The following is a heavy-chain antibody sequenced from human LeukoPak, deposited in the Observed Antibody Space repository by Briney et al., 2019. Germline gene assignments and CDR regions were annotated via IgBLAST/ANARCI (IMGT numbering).Heavy chain of an antibody. D-gene: IGHD2-2*01. CDR3: ARSGSIQAHRRVVPAVYYGMDV. CDR1: GGSISSGGYY. V-gene: IGHV4-31*03. Sequence: PSETLSLTCTVSGGSISSGGYYWSWILHHPGKGLEWIGYIYYSGSTYYNPSLKSRVTISVDTSKNQFSLKLSSVTAADTAVYYCARSGSIQAHRRVVPAVYYGMDVWGQGTTVTVSS. J-gene: IGHJ6*02. CDR2: IYYSGST.